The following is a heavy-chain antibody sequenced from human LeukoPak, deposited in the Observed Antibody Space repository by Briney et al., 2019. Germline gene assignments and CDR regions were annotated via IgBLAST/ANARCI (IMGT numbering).Heavy chain of an antibody. CDR1: GITFSNHW. V-gene: IGHV3-7*01. CDR2: IKQDGSEK. J-gene: IGHJ6*03. D-gene: IGHD6-19*01. CDR3: ARDPYSSGSGYYYFHMDV. Sequence: GGSLRLSCVASGITFSNHWMKWVRQAPGKGLEWVANIKQDGSEKFYVDSVKGRFTISRDNAKNSLYLQMNSLRAEDTALYYCARDPYSSGSGYYYFHMDVWGKGTTVTVSS.